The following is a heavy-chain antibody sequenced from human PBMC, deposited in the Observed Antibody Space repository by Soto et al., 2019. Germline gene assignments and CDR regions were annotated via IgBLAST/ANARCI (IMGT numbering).Heavy chain of an antibody. CDR2: IYYSGST. D-gene: IGHD3-22*01. V-gene: IGHV4-59*01. CDR1: GCSISTYY. Sequence: ASETLSLTCTVSGCSISTYYWSWIPQHPGKGLEWIGYIYYSGSTNYNPSLKSRVTISVDTSKNQFSLKLSSVTAADTAVYYCARDGRDSSGPRYDYWGQGTLVTVSS. CDR3: ARDGRDSSGPRYDY. J-gene: IGHJ4*02.